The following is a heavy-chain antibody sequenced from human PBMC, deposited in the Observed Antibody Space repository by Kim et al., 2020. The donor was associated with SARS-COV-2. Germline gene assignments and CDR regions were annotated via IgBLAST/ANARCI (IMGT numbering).Heavy chain of an antibody. J-gene: IGHJ4*02. CDR2: T. D-gene: IGHD2-21*02. CDR3: AREGGSVVTPDF. Sequence: TFHNPPLHRRVSISLDTSKNSFSLKLTSMTAADTAVYYCAREGGSVVTPDFWGQGTLVTVSS. V-gene: IGHV4-30-2*05.